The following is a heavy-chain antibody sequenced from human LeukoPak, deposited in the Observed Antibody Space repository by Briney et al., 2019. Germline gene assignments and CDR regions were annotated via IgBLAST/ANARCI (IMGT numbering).Heavy chain of an antibody. CDR2: ISSSSSYI. Sequence: GGSLRLSCAASGFTFSSYSMNWVRQAPGKGLEWVSPISSSSSYIYYADSVKGRFTISRDNAKNSLYLQMNSLRAEDTAVYYCARVGATEQWLTTFDYWGQGTLVTVSS. CDR1: GFTFSSYS. V-gene: IGHV3-21*01. J-gene: IGHJ4*02. CDR3: ARVGATEQWLTTFDY. D-gene: IGHD6-19*01.